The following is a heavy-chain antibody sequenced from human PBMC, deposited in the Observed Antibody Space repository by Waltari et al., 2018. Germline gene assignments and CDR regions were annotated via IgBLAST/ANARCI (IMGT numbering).Heavy chain of an antibody. CDR3: ARGPTYYYYYGMDV. CDR1: GGSFSVYY. J-gene: IGHJ6*02. Sequence: QVQLQQWGAGLLKPSETLSLTCAVYGGSFSVYYWCWIRQPPGKGLEWIGEINPSGSTNYNPSLKSRVTISVDTSKNQFSLKLSSVTAADTAVYYCARGPTYYYYYGMDVWGQGTTVTVSS. CDR2: INPSGST. V-gene: IGHV4-34*01.